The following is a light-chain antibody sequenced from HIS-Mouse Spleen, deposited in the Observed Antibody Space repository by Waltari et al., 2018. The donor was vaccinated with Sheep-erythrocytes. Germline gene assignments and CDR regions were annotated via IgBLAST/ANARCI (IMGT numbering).Light chain of an antibody. J-gene: IGLJ1*01. CDR2: DVS. Sequence: QSALTQPRSVSGSPGQSVTISCTGTSSDVGGYNYVSWYQQHPGKAPKLMIYDVSKRPSGVPDRFSGSKSGTSASLAISGLQSEDEADYYCAAWDYSLNGYVFGTGTKVTVL. V-gene: IGLV2-11*01. CDR3: AAWDYSLNGYV. CDR1: SSDVGGYNY.